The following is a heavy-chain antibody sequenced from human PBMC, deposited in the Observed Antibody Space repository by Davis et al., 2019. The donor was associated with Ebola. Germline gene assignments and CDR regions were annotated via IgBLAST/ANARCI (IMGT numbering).Heavy chain of an antibody. CDR1: GSTFSNYG. CDR2: ISYDGNTE. CDR3: AKSGLSFGVVKYHYGMDV. J-gene: IGHJ6*04. Sequence: GESLKISCAASGSTFSNYGMHWVRQAPGKGLEWVAVISYDGNTEYYADSVKGRFTISRDNSKKTLYLQMNSLRAEDTAVYYCAKSGLSFGVVKYHYGMDVWGKGTTVTVSS. D-gene: IGHD3-3*01. V-gene: IGHV3-30*18.